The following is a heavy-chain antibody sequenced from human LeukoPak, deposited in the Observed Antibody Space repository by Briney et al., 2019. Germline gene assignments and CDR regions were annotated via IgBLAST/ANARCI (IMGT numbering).Heavy chain of an antibody. J-gene: IGHJ4*02. CDR3: ARVRCLCSICFNY. D-gene: IGHD6-13*01. V-gene: IGHV1-8*01. Sequence: ASVKVSCKASVYTFTSYDINWVRQATGQGLEWMGWMNPNSGNTGYAQKFQGRVTMTRNTYTSTAYMELSSLRSEDTAVYYGARVRCLCSICFNYWGQGTLVTVSS. CDR1: VYTFTSYD. CDR2: MNPNSGNT.